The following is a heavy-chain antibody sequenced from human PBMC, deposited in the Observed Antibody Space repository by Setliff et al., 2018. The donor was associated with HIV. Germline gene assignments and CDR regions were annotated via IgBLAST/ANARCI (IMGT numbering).Heavy chain of an antibody. CDR2: VYYTGST. J-gene: IGHJ6*03. V-gene: IGHV4-59*13. Sequence: SETLSLTCTVSGGFIGTYYWSWIRQSPGTGLEGIGSVYYTGSTNYNNSLESRVPMSVDTSTNQFSLRLMSLTAADTAIYSCARGRVTLNGVSAGHHYMDVWGKGNTVTVSS. D-gene: IGHD3-3*01. CDR3: ARGRVTLNGVSAGHHYMDV. CDR1: GGFIGTYY.